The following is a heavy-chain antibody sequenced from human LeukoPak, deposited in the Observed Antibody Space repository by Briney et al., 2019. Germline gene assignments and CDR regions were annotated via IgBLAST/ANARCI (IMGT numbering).Heavy chain of an antibody. Sequence: GGSLRLSCAASGSTFSDYYMSWIRQAPGKGLEWVSYISSSGSTIYYADSVKGRFTISRDNAKNSLYLQMNSLRAEDTAVYYCARESRAGTSDYWGQGTLVTVSS. D-gene: IGHD6-19*01. CDR2: ISSSGSTI. CDR3: ARESRAGTSDY. CDR1: GSTFSDYY. V-gene: IGHV3-11*04. J-gene: IGHJ4*02.